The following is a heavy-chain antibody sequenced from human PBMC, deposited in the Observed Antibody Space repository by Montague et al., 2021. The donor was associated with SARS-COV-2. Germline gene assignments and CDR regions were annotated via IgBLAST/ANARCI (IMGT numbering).Heavy chain of an antibody. D-gene: IGHD1-1*01. V-gene: IGHV4-39*01. CDR1: GGSITVSRYD. Sequence: SETLSLTCTVSGGSITVSRYDWGWIRPPPGQGLEWIVSVHYTGTSSYTASLKIRLTISVDTSENQLSLKMTSVTASDTAVYYCAGHRANAGSFDIWGQGTMVTVSS. CDR3: AGHRANAGSFDI. J-gene: IGHJ3*02. CDR2: VHYTGTS.